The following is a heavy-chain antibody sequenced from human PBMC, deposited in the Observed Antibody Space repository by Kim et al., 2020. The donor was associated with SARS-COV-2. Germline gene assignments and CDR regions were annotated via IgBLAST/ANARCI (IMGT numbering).Heavy chain of an antibody. J-gene: IGHJ4*02. D-gene: IGHD6-6*01. CDR3: ARDVSSSVIDY. V-gene: IGHV1-18*01. Sequence: NYAQKLQGRVTMTTDTSTRTAYMELRSLRSDDTADYYCARDVSSSVIDYWGQGTLVTVSS.